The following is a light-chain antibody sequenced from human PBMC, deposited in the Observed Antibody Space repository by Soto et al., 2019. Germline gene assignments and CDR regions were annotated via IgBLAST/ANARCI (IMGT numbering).Light chain of an antibody. J-gene: IGKJ1*01. CDR3: QQRSKWPTWT. CDR1: QSFXSY. CDR2: AQF. V-gene: IGKV3-11*01. Sequence: EIVLTQSASTLSLSPGERATLSCRASQSFXSYLVWYKEKPGQAPRLLSXAQFNRATGIPARFIGSGSGKDFTLTISSLEPEYFSVYYCQQRSKWPTWTFGQGTKVDIK.